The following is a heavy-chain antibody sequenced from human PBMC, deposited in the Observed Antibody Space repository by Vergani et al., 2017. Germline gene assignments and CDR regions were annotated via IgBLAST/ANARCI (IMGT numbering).Heavy chain of an antibody. Sequence: QVQLVQSGAEVKKPGASVKVSCKASGYTFTGYYMHWVRQAPGQGLEWMGGINPNSGGTNYAQKFQGRVTMTRDTSISPAYMELSRLRSDDTAVYYCARDLPSKHRPADYWGQGTLVTVSS. CDR1: GYTFTGYY. D-gene: IGHD4-11*01. J-gene: IGHJ4*02. V-gene: IGHV1-2*02. CDR2: INPNSGGT. CDR3: ARDLPSKHRPADY.